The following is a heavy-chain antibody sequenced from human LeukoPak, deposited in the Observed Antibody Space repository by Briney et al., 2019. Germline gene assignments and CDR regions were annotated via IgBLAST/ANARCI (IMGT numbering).Heavy chain of an antibody. CDR3: ARSLLRFGPPPRPLDY. CDR2: ISDSGATT. V-gene: IGHV3-23*01. J-gene: IGHJ4*02. D-gene: IGHD3-3*01. Sequence: GGSLRLSCAASGFIFKQYVMSWVRQAPGTGLEWVSAISDSGATTYYADSVRGRFTISSDDSKNMLYLQMSSLRAEDTAVYYCARSLLRFGPPPRPLDYWGQGTLVTVSS. CDR1: GFIFKQYV.